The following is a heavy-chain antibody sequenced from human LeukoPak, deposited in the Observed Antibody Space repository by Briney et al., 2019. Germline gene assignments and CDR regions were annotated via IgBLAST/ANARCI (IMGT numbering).Heavy chain of an antibody. Sequence: PGGSLRLSCAASEFTFSNYAMYWVRRAPGKGLEWVTFIRYDGSNEYFADSVKGRFTISRDNSKNTLYLQMNSLRAEDTAVYYCARRAGHYYYYMDVWGKGTTVTISS. CDR2: IRYDGSNE. V-gene: IGHV3-30*04. CDR3: ARRAGHYYYYMDV. J-gene: IGHJ6*03. CDR1: EFTFSNYA. D-gene: IGHD6-19*01.